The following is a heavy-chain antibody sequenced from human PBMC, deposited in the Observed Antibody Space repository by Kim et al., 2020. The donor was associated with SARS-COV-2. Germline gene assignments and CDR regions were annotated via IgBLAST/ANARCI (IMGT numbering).Heavy chain of an antibody. D-gene: IGHD3-22*01. J-gene: IGHJ4*02. CDR3: AKDKGDSSGYWEDY. Sequence: ADSVKGRFTISRDNSKNSLYLQMNSLRTEDTALYYCAKDKGDSSGYWEDYWGQGTLVTVSS. V-gene: IGHV3-43*01.